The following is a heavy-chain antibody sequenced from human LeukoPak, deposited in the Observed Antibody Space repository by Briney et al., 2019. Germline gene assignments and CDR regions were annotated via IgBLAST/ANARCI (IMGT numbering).Heavy chain of an antibody. V-gene: IGHV4-4*07. CDR1: GDSISSHY. Sequence: SETLSLTCTVSGDSISSHYLGWIRQPAGKGLEWIGITSGTGNYNPSLKSRVSMSVDTSRNLVSLTLTSVTATDTAVYYCARLYYYNDGGLYFGPEAFDIWGQGTRVTVSS. J-gene: IGHJ3*02. CDR2: TSGTG. D-gene: IGHD3-10*01. CDR3: ARLYYYNDGGLYFGPEAFDI.